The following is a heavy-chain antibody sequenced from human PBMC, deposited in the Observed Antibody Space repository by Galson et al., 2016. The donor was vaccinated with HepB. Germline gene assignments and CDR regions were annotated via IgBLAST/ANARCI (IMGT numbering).Heavy chain of an antibody. CDR3: ARPNSSGLSYYYYMDV. Sequence: GTTYYNPSLKSRVTISVDTSKNQFSLKLSSVTAADTAAYFCARPNSSGLSYYYYMDVWGKGTTVTVSS. J-gene: IGHJ6*03. CDR2: GTT. V-gene: IGHV4-39*01. D-gene: IGHD6-25*01.